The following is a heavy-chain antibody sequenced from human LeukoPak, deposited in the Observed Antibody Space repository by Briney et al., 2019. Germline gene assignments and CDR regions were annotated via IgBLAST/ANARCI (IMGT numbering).Heavy chain of an antibody. CDR1: GFTFSSRDW. V-gene: IGHV3-7*01. J-gene: IGHJ6*03. Sequence: PGGSLRLSCVASGFTFSSRDWMTWVRQAPGKGLEWVANIKQDGSEKNYVDSVKGRFTISRDNAKNSLYLQMNRLRAEDSAVYYCARADSSRYYYEGYYYYMDVWGKGTTVTVSS. D-gene: IGHD3-22*01. CDR2: IKQDGSEK. CDR3: ARADSSRYYYEGYYYYMDV.